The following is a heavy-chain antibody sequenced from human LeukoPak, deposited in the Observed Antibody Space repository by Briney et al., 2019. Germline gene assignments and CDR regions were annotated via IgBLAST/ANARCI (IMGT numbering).Heavy chain of an antibody. CDR1: GYIFTSYD. CDR3: ARARFDCSTFSCYLFDS. J-gene: IGHJ4*02. D-gene: IGHD2-2*01. Sequence: ASVKVSCKASGYIFTSYDINWVRQAPGQGLEWMGWMNPNTGSTAYAQPFQGRITMTSSLRSEDTAVYYCARARFDCSTFSCYLFDSWGQGTPVTVSS. V-gene: IGHV1-8*02. CDR2: MNPNTGST.